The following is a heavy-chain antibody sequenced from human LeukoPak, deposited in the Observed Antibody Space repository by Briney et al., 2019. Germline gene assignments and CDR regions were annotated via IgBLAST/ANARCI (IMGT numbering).Heavy chain of an antibody. CDR1: GDSVSSNSAA. Sequence: SQSLSLTCAISGDSVSSNSAAWNWLRQSPSRGLEWPGRTYYRSTWYNDYAVSVISRITINSDTSKNQFSLQLNSVTPEDTAVYYCARDGGGTSDFDCWGQGTLVTVSS. J-gene: IGHJ4*02. V-gene: IGHV6-1*01. CDR2: TYYRSTWYN. D-gene: IGHD1-1*01. CDR3: ARDGGGTSDFDC.